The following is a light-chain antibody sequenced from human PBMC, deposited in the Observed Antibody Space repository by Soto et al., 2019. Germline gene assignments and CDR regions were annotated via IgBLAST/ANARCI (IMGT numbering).Light chain of an antibody. J-gene: IGKJ4*01. Sequence: EIVMPQSPATLSVSPGERATLSCRASQSISGNLAWYQQKPGQTPRLLIYGASTRAAGIPARFSGSGSGTGVTLTISSLRSEDVAVYYCQQFNNWPELSFGGGTKVVIK. CDR1: QSISGN. V-gene: IGKV3-15*01. CDR3: QQFNNWPELS. CDR2: GAS.